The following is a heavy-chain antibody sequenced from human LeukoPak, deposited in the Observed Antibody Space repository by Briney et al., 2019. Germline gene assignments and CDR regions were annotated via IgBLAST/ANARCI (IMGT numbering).Heavy chain of an antibody. D-gene: IGHD3-10*01. CDR1: GFTFSSYA. CDR2: ISGSGGST. CDR3: AREHYGSGSYWFDP. J-gene: IGHJ5*02. V-gene: IGHV3-23*01. Sequence: GGSLRLSCAASGFTFSSYAMSWVRQAPGKGLEWVSAISGSGGSTYYADSVKGRFTISRDYSKNTLYLQMNSLRAEDTAVYYCAREHYGSGSYWFDPWGQGTLVTVSS.